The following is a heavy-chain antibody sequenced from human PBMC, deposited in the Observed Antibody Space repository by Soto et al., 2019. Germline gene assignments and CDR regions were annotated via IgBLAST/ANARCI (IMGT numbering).Heavy chain of an antibody. CDR2: MNPNSRNT. V-gene: IGHV1-8*01. CDR1: GYAFPSYE. D-gene: IGHD3-3*01. J-gene: IGHJ6*02. Sequence: GSVKGSCKASGYAFPSYEINWGRQATGQGREWMGWMNPNSRNTGYAQKFQGRVTLTRDTSISTAYMGLSSLGSEDAAVYYCAGFWSGLIIWGGYYGMDVWGQGTTVTVPS. CDR3: AGFWSGLIIWGGYYGMDV.